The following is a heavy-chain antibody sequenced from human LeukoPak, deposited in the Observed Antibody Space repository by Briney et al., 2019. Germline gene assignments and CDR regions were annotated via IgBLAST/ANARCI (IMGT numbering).Heavy chain of an antibody. CDR1: GGSISSSSYY. D-gene: IGHD6-19*01. Sequence: SETLSLTCTVSGGSISSSSYYWGWIRQPPGKGLEWIGYIYYSGSTNYNPSLKSRVTISVDTSKNQFSLKLSSVTAADTAVYYCAREDASGWYYFDYGGQGTLVTVSS. CDR2: IYYSGST. V-gene: IGHV4-61*01. J-gene: IGHJ4*02. CDR3: AREDASGWYYFDY.